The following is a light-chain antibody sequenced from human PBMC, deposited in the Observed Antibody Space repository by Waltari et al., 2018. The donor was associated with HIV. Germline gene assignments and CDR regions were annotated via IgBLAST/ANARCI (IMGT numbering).Light chain of an antibody. CDR1: QSLLHGDGKTY. Sequence: IVITQTPLSLSVTPGQPASTSRTTSQSLLHGDGKTYLYWYLQKPGQPPQLLIHEVSNRFCGVTDRFSGSGSGTDFTLKISRVEAEDVGVYYCMQSIQPPPTFGPGTKVDIK. J-gene: IGKJ3*01. CDR2: EVS. CDR3: MQSIQPPPT. V-gene: IGKV2D-29*01.